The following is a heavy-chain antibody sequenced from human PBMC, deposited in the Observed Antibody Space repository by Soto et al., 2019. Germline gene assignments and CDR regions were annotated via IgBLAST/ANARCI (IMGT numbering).Heavy chain of an antibody. CDR1: GGSISSGGYY. CDR3: ASPQPQYSSSSAWYFDL. V-gene: IGHV4-31*03. D-gene: IGHD6-6*01. CDR2: IYYSGST. Sequence: QVQLQESGPGLVKPSQTLSLTCTVSGGSISSGGYYWSWIRQHPGKGLEWIGYIYYSGSTYYNPSLKSRVTISVDTSKNQFSLKLSSVTAADTAVYYCASPQPQYSSSSAWYFDLWGRGTLVTVSS. J-gene: IGHJ2*01.